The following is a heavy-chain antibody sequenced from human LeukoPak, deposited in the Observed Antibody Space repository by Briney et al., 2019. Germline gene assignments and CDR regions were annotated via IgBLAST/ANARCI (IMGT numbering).Heavy chain of an antibody. Sequence: PSETLSLTCTVSGYSISSGYYWGWTRQPPGKGLEWIGSIYHSGSTYYNPSLKSRVTISVDTSKNQFSLKLSSVTAADTAVYYCARGGGYYDSSGYFDYWGQGTLVTVSS. CDR1: GYSISSGYY. D-gene: IGHD3-22*01. V-gene: IGHV4-38-2*02. CDR2: IYHSGST. J-gene: IGHJ4*02. CDR3: ARGGGYYDSSGYFDY.